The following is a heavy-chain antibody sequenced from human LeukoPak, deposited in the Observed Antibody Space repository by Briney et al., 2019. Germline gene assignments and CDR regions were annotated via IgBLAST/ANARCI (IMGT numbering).Heavy chain of an antibody. Sequence: GGSLRLSCAASGFTFSSYSMNWVRQAPGKGLEWVSYVSGSSGSIYYADSVRGRFTISRDNAKNSLSLQMNSLRAEDTAVYYCARVDYGGFNFDYWGQGTLVTVST. CDR1: GFTFSSYS. CDR3: ARVDYGGFNFDY. V-gene: IGHV3-48*01. D-gene: IGHD4-23*01. CDR2: VSGSSGSI. J-gene: IGHJ4*02.